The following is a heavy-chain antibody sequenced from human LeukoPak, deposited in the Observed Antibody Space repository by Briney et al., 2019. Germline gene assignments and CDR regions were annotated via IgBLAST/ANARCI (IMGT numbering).Heavy chain of an antibody. V-gene: IGHV3-33*06. D-gene: IGHD6-13*01. CDR2: IWYDGSNK. CDR1: GFTFSSYG. Sequence: PGGSLRLSCAASGFTFSSYGMHWVRQAPGKGLEWVAVIWYDGSNKYYADSVKGRFTISRDNSKNTLYLQMNSLRAEDMAVYYCAKWSHRSSWTRGAYFDYWGQGTLVTVSS. CDR3: AKWSHRSSWTRGAYFDY. J-gene: IGHJ4*02.